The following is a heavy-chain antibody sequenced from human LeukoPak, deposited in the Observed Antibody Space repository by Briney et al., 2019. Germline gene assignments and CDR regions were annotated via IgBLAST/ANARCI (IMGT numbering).Heavy chain of an antibody. CDR1: GYTFTDHY. J-gene: IGHJ6*02. Sequence: ASVKVSCKASGYTFTDHYIHWIRRAPGQGLEWMGWINCNTGGTNYAKKFQGRVTMTRDTSISTVHLELSRLKSDDTAVYYCATYCSSISCYSYYSMEVWGQGTTVTVSS. V-gene: IGHV1-2*02. D-gene: IGHD2-2*01. CDR3: ATYCSSISCYSYYSMEV. CDR2: INCNTGGT.